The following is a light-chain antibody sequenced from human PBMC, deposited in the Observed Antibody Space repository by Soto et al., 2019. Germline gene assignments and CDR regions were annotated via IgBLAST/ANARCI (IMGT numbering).Light chain of an antibody. CDR3: HQRSNLPPGTT. V-gene: IGKV3-11*01. J-gene: IGKJ2*01. CDR2: DAF. CDR1: QSISKY. Sequence: EVVLTQSPATLSLSPGERAILSCRASQSISKYLAWYQQKPGQAPRLLIYDAFNRATGIPARFSGSGSGTEFTLTISSIEPEDFAVYYCHQRSNLPPGTTVGQGTKLQIK.